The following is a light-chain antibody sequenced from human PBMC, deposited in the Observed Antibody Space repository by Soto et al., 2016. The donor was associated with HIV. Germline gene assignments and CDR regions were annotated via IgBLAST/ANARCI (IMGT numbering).Light chain of an antibody. CDR2: LGS. Sequence: DIVMTQSPLSLPVTPGEPASISCRSSQSLLHRNGYDYLNWYLQKPGQSPQLLIYLGSNRASGVPDRFIGAGSGTDFALKISRVEAEDVGIYYCMQGIHLPWTFGQGPRWKSN. CDR3: MQGIHLPWT. V-gene: IGKV2-28*01. CDR1: QSLLHRNGYDY. J-gene: IGKJ1*01.